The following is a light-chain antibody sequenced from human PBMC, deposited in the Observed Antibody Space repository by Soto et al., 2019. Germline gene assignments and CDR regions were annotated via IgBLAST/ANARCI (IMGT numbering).Light chain of an antibody. J-gene: IGLJ1*01. Sequence: QSALMQPPSVSGAPGQRVTISCTGSSSNIGATYDVQWYQQLPGTAPKLLIYGNSNRPSGVPDRFSGSKSGTSASLAITGLQADDEADYYCQSYDSSLSAHYVFGTGTKLTVL. V-gene: IGLV1-40*01. CDR2: GNS. CDR1: SSNIGATYD. CDR3: QSYDSSLSAHYV.